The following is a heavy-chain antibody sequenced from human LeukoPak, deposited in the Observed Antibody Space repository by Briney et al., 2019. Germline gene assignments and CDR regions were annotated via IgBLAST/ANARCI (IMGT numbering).Heavy chain of an antibody. Sequence: PGGSLRLSCAASGFTFSSYAMRWVRQAPGKGLEWVAVISYDGSNKYYADSVKGRFTISRDNSKNTLYLQMNSLRAEDTAVYYCARDSITDCSGGSCHFDYWGQGTLVTVSS. V-gene: IGHV3-30-3*01. CDR3: ARDSITDCSGGSCHFDY. CDR2: ISYDGSNK. D-gene: IGHD2-15*01. J-gene: IGHJ4*02. CDR1: GFTFSSYA.